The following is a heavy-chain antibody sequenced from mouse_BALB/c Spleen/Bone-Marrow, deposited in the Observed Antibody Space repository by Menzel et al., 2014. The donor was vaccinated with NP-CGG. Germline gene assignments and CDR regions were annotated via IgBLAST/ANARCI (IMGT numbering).Heavy chain of an antibody. CDR2: IWAGGST. D-gene: IGHD1-1*01. CDR1: GFSLTSYG. J-gene: IGHJ2*01. CDR3: ARDYYGSCYFDY. V-gene: IGHV2-9*02. Sequence: VKLVESGPGLVAPSHSLPITCTVSGFSLTSYGVHWVRQPPGKGLEWLGVIWAGGSTNYNSALMSRLSISKVNSKSQVFLKMNSLQTDDTAMYYCARDYYGSCYFDYWGQGTTLTVSS.